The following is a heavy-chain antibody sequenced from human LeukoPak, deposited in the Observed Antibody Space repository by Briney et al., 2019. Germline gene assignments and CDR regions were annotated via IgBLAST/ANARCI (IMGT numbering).Heavy chain of an antibody. J-gene: IGHJ5*02. CDR2: INDDTP. CDR1: GFTLSNYN. D-gene: IGHD3-3*01. Sequence: GGSLRLSCAASGFTLSNYNMNWVRQAPGKGLEWVSAINDDTPYYTDSVKGRFTVSRDNSKDTLYLHLNSLRAEDTAIYYCAKEHDLWHEEGNWFDTWGQGVLVTVSS. V-gene: IGHV3-23*01. CDR3: AKEHDLWHEEGNWFDT.